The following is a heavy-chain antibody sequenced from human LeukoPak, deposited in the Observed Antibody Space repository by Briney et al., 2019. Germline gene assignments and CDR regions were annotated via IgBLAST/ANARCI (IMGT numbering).Heavy chain of an antibody. Sequence: SETLSLTCTVSGGSVSRGSYYWSWIRQPPGKGLEWIGYIYYSGSTNYNPSLKSRVTISVDTSKNQFSLKLSSVTAADTAVYYCARDQYSGSYYYWYFDLWGRGTLVTVSS. J-gene: IGHJ2*01. CDR3: ARDQYSGSYYYWYFDL. V-gene: IGHV4-61*01. D-gene: IGHD1-26*01. CDR1: GGSVSRGSYY. CDR2: IYYSGST.